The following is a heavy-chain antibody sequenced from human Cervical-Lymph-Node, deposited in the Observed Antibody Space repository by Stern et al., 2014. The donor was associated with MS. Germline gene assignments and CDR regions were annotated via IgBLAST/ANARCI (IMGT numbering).Heavy chain of an antibody. Sequence: HVTLRESGPELVRPTKTLTLTCTFSGFSLTATSMCVSRLRQPPGKDMEWIALHDWDDDKYYNPYLETRLTISKDTSKNQVVLTMTNMDPVDTATYFCARVTAAGIFYYFGMDVWGQGTTVTVSS. CDR2: HDWDDDK. V-gene: IGHV2-70*01. J-gene: IGHJ6*02. D-gene: IGHD6-13*01. CDR3: ARVTAAGIFYYFGMDV. CDR1: GFSLTATSMC.